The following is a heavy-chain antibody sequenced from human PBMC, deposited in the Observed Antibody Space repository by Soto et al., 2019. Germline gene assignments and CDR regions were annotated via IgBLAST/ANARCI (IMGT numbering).Heavy chain of an antibody. J-gene: IGHJ4*02. CDR2: IYYSGST. V-gene: IGHV4-31*03. Sequence: SETLSLTCTVSGGSISNTNYYWGWIRQHPGKGLEWIGYIYYSGSTYYNPSLKSRVTISVDTSKNQFSLKLSSVTAADTAVYYCAREERHYYGSGSLLLGPKFDYWGQGTLVTVSS. D-gene: IGHD3-10*01. CDR1: GGSISNTNYY. CDR3: AREERHYYGSGSLLLGPKFDY.